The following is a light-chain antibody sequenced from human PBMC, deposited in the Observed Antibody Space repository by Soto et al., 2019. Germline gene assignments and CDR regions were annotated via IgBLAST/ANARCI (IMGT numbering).Light chain of an antibody. V-gene: IGKV2-30*01. J-gene: IGKJ3*01. CDR1: ETLVYSDGNTY. Sequence: DVVMTQSPLSLSVTVGQSASISCRSSETLVYSDGNTYLTWFHQRPGQSPRRLIFEVSKRDSGVPDRLSGSGSDTDFTLKITRVEPDDVGVYFCMQGIHWPPTFGPGTKLDIK. CDR3: MQGIHWPPT. CDR2: EVS.